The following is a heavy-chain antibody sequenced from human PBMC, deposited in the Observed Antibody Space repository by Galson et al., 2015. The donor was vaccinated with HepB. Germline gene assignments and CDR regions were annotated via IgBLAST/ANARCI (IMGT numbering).Heavy chain of an antibody. CDR1: GDSVSSDSAA. CDR3: ARSSFGAAAIEI. CDR2: IYYRAKWYT. Sequence: CAISGDSVSSDSAAWNWIRQSPSRGLEWLGRIYYRAKWYTDYAGSVKSRITINADTSKNEFSLQLNSVTPEDRAIYFCARSSFGAAAIEIWGQGTMVIASA. D-gene: IGHD3-16*01. V-gene: IGHV6-1*01. J-gene: IGHJ3*02.